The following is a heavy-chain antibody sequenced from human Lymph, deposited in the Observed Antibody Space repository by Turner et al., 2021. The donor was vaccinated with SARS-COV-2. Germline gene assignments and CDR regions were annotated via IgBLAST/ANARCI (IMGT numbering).Heavy chain of an antibody. CDR3: ATLKSNWKILTGRYYFDF. D-gene: IGHD1-1*01. V-gene: IGHV1-24*01. J-gene: IGHJ4*02. Sequence: QVQLVQSGAEVKKPGASVKVSCKVSGYTLTELSIHWVRQAPGKGLEWMGGFDAEDGETIYAKKFQGRVTMTEVTSTDTAYMELSSLRSEDTAVYYCATLKSNWKILTGRYYFDFWGQGTLVTVSS. CDR2: FDAEDGET. CDR1: GYTLTELS.